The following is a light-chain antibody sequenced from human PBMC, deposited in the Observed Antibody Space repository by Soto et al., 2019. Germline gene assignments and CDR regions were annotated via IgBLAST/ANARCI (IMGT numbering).Light chain of an antibody. J-gene: IGLJ3*02. CDR1: SSDVGAYNY. V-gene: IGLV2-14*01. CDR2: EVS. Sequence: QSALTQPASVSGSPGQSITISCTGTSSDVGAYNYVSWYQQHPGKAPKLLIYEVSNRPSGVSNRFSGSKSGNTASLTISGLQAEDEGDYYCSSYTSGSTLVFGGGTKLTV. CDR3: SSYTSGSTLV.